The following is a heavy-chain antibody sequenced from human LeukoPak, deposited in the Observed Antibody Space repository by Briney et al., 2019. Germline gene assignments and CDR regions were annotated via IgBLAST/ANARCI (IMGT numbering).Heavy chain of an antibody. Sequence: ASVKVSCKASGYTFTDAYLHWVRQAPGQGLEWMGWINPNSGGTNYPQKFQDRVTMSRDMSISTVYMELSRLRSDDTAVYYCARARGGSYSDAFDIWGQGTMVTVSS. CDR1: GYTFTDAY. D-gene: IGHD1-26*01. CDR3: ARARGGSYSDAFDI. CDR2: INPNSGGT. J-gene: IGHJ3*02. V-gene: IGHV1-2*02.